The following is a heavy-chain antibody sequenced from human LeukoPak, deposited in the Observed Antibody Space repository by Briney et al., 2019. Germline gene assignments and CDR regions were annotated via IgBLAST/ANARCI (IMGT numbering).Heavy chain of an antibody. V-gene: IGHV1-69*13. CDR2: IIPIFGTA. D-gene: IGHD2-2*01. CDR3: ARVRVPAARITYYYYGMDV. Sequence: AASVTVSCKASDYTFTSYGISWVRQAPGQGLEWMGGIIPIFGTANYAQKFQGRVTITADESTSTAYMELSSLRSEDTAVYYCARVRVPAARITYYYYGMDVWGQGTTVTVSS. CDR1: DYTFTSYG. J-gene: IGHJ6*02.